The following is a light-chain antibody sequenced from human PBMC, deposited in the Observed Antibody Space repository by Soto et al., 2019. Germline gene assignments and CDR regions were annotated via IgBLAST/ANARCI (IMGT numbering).Light chain of an antibody. CDR2: RAS. J-gene: IGKJ1*01. CDR3: QQYGSSPRT. CDR1: QSVSSK. V-gene: IGKV3-15*01. Sequence: EIVMTQPPATLSVSPGERATLSCRASQSVSSKLAWYQQKPGQAPRLLIYRASTRATDIPARFSGSGSGTDFTLTISRLEPEDFAVYYCQQYGSSPRTFGQGTKVAIK.